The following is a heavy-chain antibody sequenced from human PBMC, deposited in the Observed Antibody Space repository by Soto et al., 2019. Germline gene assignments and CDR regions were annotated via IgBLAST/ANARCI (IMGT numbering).Heavy chain of an antibody. V-gene: IGHV4-59*08. D-gene: IGHD2-8*01. Sequence: SETLSLTCTVSGGSISGYYWSWIRQPPGKGLEWIGYIYSSGSTNYNPSLKSRVTISVDTSKNQFSLKVSSVTAADTAVYYCARRSVSGAFPKAGYYFYYMDVWGKGTTVTVSS. J-gene: IGHJ6*03. CDR2: IYSSGST. CDR3: ARRSVSGAFPKAGYYFYYMDV. CDR1: GGSISGYY.